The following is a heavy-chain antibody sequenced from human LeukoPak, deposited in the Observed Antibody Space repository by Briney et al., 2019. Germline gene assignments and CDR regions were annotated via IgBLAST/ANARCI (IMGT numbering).Heavy chain of an antibody. J-gene: IGHJ3*02. Sequence: SETLSLTCAVYGGSFSGYYWSWIRQPPGKGLEWIGEINHSGSTNYNPSLKSRVTISVDTSKNQLSLKLSSVTAADTAVYYCARRNYDIFAFDIWGQGTMVTVSS. CDR1: GGSFSGYY. CDR2: INHSGST. V-gene: IGHV4-34*01. CDR3: ARRNYDIFAFDI. D-gene: IGHD3-22*01.